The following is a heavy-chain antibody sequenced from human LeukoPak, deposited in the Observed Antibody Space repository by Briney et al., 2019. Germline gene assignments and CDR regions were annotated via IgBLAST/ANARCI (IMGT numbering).Heavy chain of an antibody. J-gene: IGHJ5*02. CDR3: SRTVPDRRLIDTTMEQRWFDP. CDR1: GYSFTSYY. V-gene: IGHV1-46*01. CDR2: INPRAGST. Sequence: ASVKVSCNASGYSFTSYYMHWVRQAPGQGHERMGLINPRAGSTRYAQKFQVRVTMTRDRSTSKVYLELSMLRPEDKAVYYCSRTVPDRRLIDTTMEQRWFDPWGQGTLVTVSS. D-gene: IGHD5-18*01.